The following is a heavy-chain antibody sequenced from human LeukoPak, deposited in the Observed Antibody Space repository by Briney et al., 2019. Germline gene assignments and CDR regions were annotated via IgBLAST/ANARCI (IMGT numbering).Heavy chain of an antibody. CDR3: ASATLVGPMAY. V-gene: IGHV3-53*01. J-gene: IGHJ4*02. CDR1: GFTVSSNY. D-gene: IGHD2-2*01. CDR2: IYSGGST. Sequence: GGSLRLSCAASGFTVSSNYMSWVRQAPGKGLEWVSVIYSGGSTYYADSVKGRFTISRDNSKNTLYLQMNSLRAEDTAVYYCASATLVGPMAYWGQGTLVTVFS.